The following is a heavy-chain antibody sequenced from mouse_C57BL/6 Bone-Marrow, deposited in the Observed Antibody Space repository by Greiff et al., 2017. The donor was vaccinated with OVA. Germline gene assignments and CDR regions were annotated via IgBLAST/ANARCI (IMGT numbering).Heavy chain of an antibody. CDR2: IDPENGDT. V-gene: IGHV14-4*01. CDR3: TRVLYSFYFDY. J-gene: IGHJ2*01. Sequence: VQLQQSGAELVRPGASVKLSCTASGFNIKDDYMHWVKQRPEQGLEWIGWIDPENGDTEYASKFQGKATITADTSSNTAYLQLSSLTSEDTAFYYCTRVLYSFYFDYWGQGTTLTVSS. CDR1: GFNIKDDY. D-gene: IGHD2-14*01.